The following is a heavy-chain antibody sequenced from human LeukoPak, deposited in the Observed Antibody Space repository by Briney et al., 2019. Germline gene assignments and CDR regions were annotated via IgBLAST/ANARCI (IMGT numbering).Heavy chain of an antibody. V-gene: IGHV1-46*01. CDR2: INPSGGST. Sequence: ASVTVSFKASGYTFTSYYMHWVRQAPGQGLDWMGIINPSGGSTRYVQKFQGRVTITADKYTSTAYMELSSLRSEDTAVYYCAREGSYYGSGSYFRLPVYMDVWGKGTTVTVSS. J-gene: IGHJ6*03. CDR3: AREGSYYGSGSYFRLPVYMDV. CDR1: GYTFTSYY. D-gene: IGHD3-10*01.